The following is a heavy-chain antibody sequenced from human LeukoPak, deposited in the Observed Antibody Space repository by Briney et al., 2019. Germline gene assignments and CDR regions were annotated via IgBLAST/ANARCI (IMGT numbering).Heavy chain of an antibody. CDR3: ARYGSGSFKNYWFDP. Sequence: SVKVSCKASGGTFSSYAISWVRQAPGQGLEWMGGIIPIFGTANYAQKFQGRVTITADESTSTAYMELSSLRSEDTAVYYCARYGSGSFKNYWFDPWGQGTLVTVSS. CDR2: IIPIFGTA. CDR1: GGTFSSYA. V-gene: IGHV1-69*13. D-gene: IGHD3-10*01. J-gene: IGHJ5*02.